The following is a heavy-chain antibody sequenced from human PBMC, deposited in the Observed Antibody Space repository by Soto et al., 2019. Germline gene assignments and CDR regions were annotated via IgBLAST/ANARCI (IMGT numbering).Heavy chain of an antibody. D-gene: IGHD3-16*01. Sequence: QVQLVQSGDEVKKPGASVKVSCKASGDIFVNYGIAWVRQAPVQGLECMGWVSPYTGNTHSATKVQGRLTMTTDTSTSTGCMDLGILTSHDTAVYYCVMVDNYVTPTPKDVWGQGTTVTVSS. CDR3: VMVDNYVTPTPKDV. V-gene: IGHV1-18*01. J-gene: IGHJ6*02. CDR1: GDIFVNYG. CDR2: VSPYTGNT.